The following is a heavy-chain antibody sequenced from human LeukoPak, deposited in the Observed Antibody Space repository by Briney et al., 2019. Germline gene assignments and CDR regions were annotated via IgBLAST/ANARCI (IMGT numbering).Heavy chain of an antibody. Sequence: SETLSPTCTVSGGSISSGGYYWSWIRQHPGKGLEWIGYIYYSGSTYYNPSLKSRVTISVDTSKNQFSLKLSSVTAADTAVYYCATSWFGELIDYWGQGTLVTVSS. D-gene: IGHD3-10*01. CDR1: GGSISSGGYY. J-gene: IGHJ4*02. CDR2: IYYSGST. CDR3: ATSWFGELIDY. V-gene: IGHV4-31*03.